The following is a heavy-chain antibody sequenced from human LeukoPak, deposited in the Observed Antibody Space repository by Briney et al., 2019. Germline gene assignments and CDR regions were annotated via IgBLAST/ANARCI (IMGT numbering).Heavy chain of an antibody. V-gene: IGHV3-30*03. J-gene: IGHJ5*02. CDR1: GFTFSSFG. CDR3: ARGEWP. D-gene: IGHD2-8*01. Sequence: GGSLRLSCAASGFTFSSFGIHWVRQAPGKGLEWVAVISYDGSNKYYADSVKGRFTISRDNSKNTLYLQMNSLRAEDTAVYYCARGEWPWGQGTLVTVSS. CDR2: ISYDGSNK.